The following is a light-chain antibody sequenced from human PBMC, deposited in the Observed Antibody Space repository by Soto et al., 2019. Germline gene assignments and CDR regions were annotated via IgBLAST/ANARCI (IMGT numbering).Light chain of an antibody. V-gene: IGLV2-14*03. Sequence: QSVLTQPASVSGSPGQSIAISCTETSSDVGGYNYVSWYQQHPGKAPKLIIYGVTNRPSGVSDRFSGSKSGNTASLTISGLQAEDETDYYCCSYTSSGTYVFGTGTKVTVL. CDR2: GVT. CDR3: CSYTSSGTYV. J-gene: IGLJ1*01. CDR1: SSDVGGYNY.